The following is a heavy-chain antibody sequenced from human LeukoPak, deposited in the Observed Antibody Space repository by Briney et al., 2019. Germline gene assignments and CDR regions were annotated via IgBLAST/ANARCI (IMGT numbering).Heavy chain of an antibody. CDR2: IYYSRST. CDR3: ARSDYGDSFDY. Sequence: SETLSLTCTVSGGSVSSGSYFWNWIRQSPGQGLGWIASIYYSRSTNYNPSLKSRVTISVDTSKNQFSLKLTSVTAADTAVYYCARSDYGDSFDYWGQGTLVTVSS. D-gene: IGHD4/OR15-4a*01. V-gene: IGHV4-61*01. J-gene: IGHJ4*02. CDR1: GGSVSSGSYF.